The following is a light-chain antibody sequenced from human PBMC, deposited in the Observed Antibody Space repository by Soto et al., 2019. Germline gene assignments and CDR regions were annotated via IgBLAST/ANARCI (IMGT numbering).Light chain of an antibody. V-gene: IGKV3-11*01. CDR1: QSVSSY. J-gene: IGKJ4*01. CDR3: QQRSNWPPLFT. CDR2: DAS. Sequence: EIVLTQSPATLSLSPGERATLSCRASQSVSSYLAWYQQKPGQAPRLLIYDASNRATGIPARFSGSGSGTDVTLTISSLEPEDFAVYYCQQRSNWPPLFTFGGGTKVEIK.